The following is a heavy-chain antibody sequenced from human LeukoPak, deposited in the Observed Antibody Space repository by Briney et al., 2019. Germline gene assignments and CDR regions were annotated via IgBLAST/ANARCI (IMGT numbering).Heavy chain of an antibody. CDR3: AREYCSGGSCETFMDV. V-gene: IGHV3-30-3*01. D-gene: IGHD2-15*01. CDR1: GFTFSSYA. J-gene: IGHJ6*02. CDR2: ISYDGSNK. Sequence: GGSLRLSCAASGFTFSSYAMHWVRQALGKGLEWVAVISYDGSNKYYADSVKGRFTISRDNSKNTLYLQMNSLRAEDTAVYYCAREYCSGGSCETFMDVWGQGTTVTVSS.